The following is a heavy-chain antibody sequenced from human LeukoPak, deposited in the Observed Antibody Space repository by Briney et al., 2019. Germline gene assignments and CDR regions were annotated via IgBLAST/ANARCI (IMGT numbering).Heavy chain of an antibody. CDR3: TRGAPVGSSREFDY. D-gene: IGHD5-24*01. V-gene: IGHV6-1*01. J-gene: IGHJ4*02. Sequence: KTSQTLSLTCAISGDSVSSNSAAWNWIRQSPSRGLEWLGRTYYRSKWYNDYAVSVKSRITINPDTSKNQFSLQLNSVTPEDTAVYYCTRGAPVGSSREFDYWGQGTLVTVSS. CDR1: GDSVSSNSAA. CDR2: TYYRSKWYN.